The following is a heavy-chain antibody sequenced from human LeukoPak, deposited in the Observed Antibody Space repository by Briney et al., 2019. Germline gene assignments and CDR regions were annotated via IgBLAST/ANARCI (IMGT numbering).Heavy chain of an antibody. J-gene: IGHJ4*02. D-gene: IGHD1-1*01. CDR1: GFTFSGSW. CDR2: MDPSGSQK. CDR3: AIWTSGNY. Sequence: GGSLRLSCAASGFTFSGSWMNWVCQAPGKGLEWVANMDPSGSQKRYVDSVKGRFTISKDSPGTSVYLEMYSLRAEDTAIYYCAIWTSGNYWGQGTRVTVSS. V-gene: IGHV3-7*01.